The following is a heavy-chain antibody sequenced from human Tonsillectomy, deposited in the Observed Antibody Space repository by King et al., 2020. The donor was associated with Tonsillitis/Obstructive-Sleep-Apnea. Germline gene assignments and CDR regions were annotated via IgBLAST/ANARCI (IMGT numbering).Heavy chain of an antibody. J-gene: IGHJ5*02. CDR1: GFSLSTSGVG. CDR3: AHRILRFLEQGTVGWFDP. D-gene: IGHD3-3*01. CDR2: IYWDDDK. Sequence: TLKESGPTLVKPTQTLTLTCTFSGFSLSTSGVGVGWIRQPPGKALEWLALIYWDDDKRYSPSLKSRLTITKDTSKNQVVLTMTNMDPVDTATYYCAHRILRFLEQGTVGWFDPWGQGTLVTVSS. V-gene: IGHV2-5*02.